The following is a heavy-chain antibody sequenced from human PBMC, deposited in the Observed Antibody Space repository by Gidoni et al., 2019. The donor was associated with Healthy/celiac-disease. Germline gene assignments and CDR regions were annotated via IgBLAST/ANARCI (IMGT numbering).Heavy chain of an antibody. CDR3: ARLKYCSGGSLDY. J-gene: IGHJ4*02. Sequence: QLQLQESGPGLVKPTETLSLTCTVPRGSIRSSSYYWGWIRQPPGKGLGWIGSIYCSGSTYYNPSLKSRVTISVDTSKDQFSLKMSSVTAADTAVYYCARLKYCSGGSLDYWGQGTLVTVSS. V-gene: IGHV4-39*01. D-gene: IGHD6-19*01. CDR1: RGSIRSSSYY. CDR2: IYCSGST.